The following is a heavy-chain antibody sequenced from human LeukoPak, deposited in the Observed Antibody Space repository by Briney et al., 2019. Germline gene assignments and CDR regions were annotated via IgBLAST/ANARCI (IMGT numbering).Heavy chain of an antibody. CDR1: GFTFIKSW. CDR3: AGGIYSNGDMNDY. Sequence: GGSLRLSCAASGFTFIKSWMSWVRQAPGKGLEWVGRIKSKNDGETTDYGAPVKGRFTISRDDSKNTVYLQMNSLRAEDAAVYYCAGGIYSNGDMNDYWGQGTLVTVSS. CDR2: IKSKNDGETT. V-gene: IGHV3-15*07. D-gene: IGHD4-11*01. J-gene: IGHJ4*02.